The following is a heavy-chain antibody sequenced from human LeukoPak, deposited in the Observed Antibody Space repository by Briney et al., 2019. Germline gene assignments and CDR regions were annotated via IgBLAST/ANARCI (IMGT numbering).Heavy chain of an antibody. CDR1: GFTFSSCS. D-gene: IGHD4-17*01. V-gene: IGHV3-21*01. CDR2: ISSSSRYT. J-gene: IGHJ6*02. Sequence: GGSLRLSCAASGFTFSSCSMNWVRQAPGKGLEWVSSISSSSRYTYYADSVKGRFTISRDNAMNSMYLQMNSLRAEDTAVYYCARKGDYGDIYGMDVWGQGTTVTVSS. CDR3: ARKGDYGDIYGMDV.